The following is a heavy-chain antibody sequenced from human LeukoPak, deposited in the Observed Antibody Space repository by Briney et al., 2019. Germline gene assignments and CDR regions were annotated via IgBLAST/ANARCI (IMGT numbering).Heavy chain of an antibody. D-gene: IGHD6-19*01. CDR1: GFTFSSYA. Sequence: PGGSLRLSCAASGFTFSSYAMSWVRQAPGKGLEWVSAISGSGGSTYYADSAKGRFTISRDNSKNTLYLQMNSLRAEDTAVYYCAKVAGSSGWYGFNWFDPWGQGTLVTVSS. CDR2: ISGSGGST. CDR3: AKVAGSSGWYGFNWFDP. J-gene: IGHJ5*02. V-gene: IGHV3-23*01.